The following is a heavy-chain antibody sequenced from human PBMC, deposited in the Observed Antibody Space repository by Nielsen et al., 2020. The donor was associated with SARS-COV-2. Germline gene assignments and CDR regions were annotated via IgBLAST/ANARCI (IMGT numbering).Heavy chain of an antibody. D-gene: IGHD4-17*01. J-gene: IGHJ5*02. CDR2: ISSYNGDT. CDR3: ARGDYGDYYWLDP. V-gene: IGHV1-18*01. Sequence: ASVKVSCKASGYTFISYAITWVRQAPGQGLEWMGWISSYNGDTNYAQKFQGRVTMTTDTSTSTAYMELRSLGSDDTAVYYCARGDYGDYYWLDPWGQETLVTVSS. CDR1: GYTFISYA.